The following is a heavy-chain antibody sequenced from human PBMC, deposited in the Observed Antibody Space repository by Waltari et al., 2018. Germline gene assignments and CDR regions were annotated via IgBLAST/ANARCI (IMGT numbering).Heavy chain of an antibody. CDR1: GFTFSSHW. CDR3: ARDVWLLWYFDL. Sequence: EVQLVESGGGLVQPGGSLRLSCAASGFTFSSHWMSWVRQAPGKVLGWVSNIEQDGSEEYYVESGKGRFTSSRDNAKNSLYLQMISLGAEDTAVCYCARDVWLLWYFDLWGRGTLVTVSS. D-gene: IGHD5-12*01. V-gene: IGHV3-7*01. J-gene: IGHJ2*01. CDR2: IEQDGSEE.